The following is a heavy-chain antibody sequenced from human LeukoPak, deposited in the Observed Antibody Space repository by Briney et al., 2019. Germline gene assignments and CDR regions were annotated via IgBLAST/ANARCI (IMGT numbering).Heavy chain of an antibody. D-gene: IGHD2-15*01. CDR3: AKGEGYCSGGSCGAFDI. Sequence: GGSLRLSCAASGFTFSSYAMSWVRQPPGKGLEWVSAISGSGGSTYYADSVKGRFTISRDHSKNTVSLQMNSLRAEDTAVYYCAKGEGYCSGGSCGAFDIWGQGTMVTVSS. CDR2: ISGSGGST. CDR1: GFTFSSYA. J-gene: IGHJ3*02. V-gene: IGHV3-23*01.